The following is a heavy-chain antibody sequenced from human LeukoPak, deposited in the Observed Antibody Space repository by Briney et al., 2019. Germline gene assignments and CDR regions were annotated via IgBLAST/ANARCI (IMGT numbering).Heavy chain of an antibody. CDR1: GGSFSGYY. CDR2: INHSGST. CDR3: ARGRAALVRGFRSYYYYYYMDV. D-gene: IGHD3-10*01. Sequence: SETLSLTCAVYGGSFSGYYWSWIRQPPGKGLEWTGEINHSGSTNYNPSLKSRVTISVDTPKNQSSLKLSSVTGADTAVYYFARGRAALVRGFRSYYYYYYMDVWGKGTTVTVSS. V-gene: IGHV4-34*01. J-gene: IGHJ6*03.